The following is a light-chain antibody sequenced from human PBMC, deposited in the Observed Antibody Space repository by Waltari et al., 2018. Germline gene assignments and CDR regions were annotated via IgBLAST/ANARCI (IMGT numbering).Light chain of an antibody. Sequence: EIVLTQSPVTLSLAPGERATLSCWARQSVGSSLACYQQKPGQAPRLLMYDASNRATGVPARFNGSGSGTDFTLTIISLQSEDSAVYYCQQRSNWPPITFGQGTRLEIK. V-gene: IGKV3-11*01. J-gene: IGKJ5*01. CDR2: DAS. CDR3: QQRSNWPPIT. CDR1: QSVGSS.